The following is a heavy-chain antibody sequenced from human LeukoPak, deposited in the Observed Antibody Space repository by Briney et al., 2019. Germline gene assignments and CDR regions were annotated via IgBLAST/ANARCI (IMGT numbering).Heavy chain of an antibody. CDR3: ARRISTNDAFDI. CDR2: IYYSGST. D-gene: IGHD2-2*01. Sequence: SETLSLTCTVSGGSISSGGYYWSWIRQHPGKGLEWIGYIYYSGSTYYNPSLKNRVTISVDTSKNQFSLKLSSVTAADTAVYYCARRISTNDAFDIWGQGTMVTVSS. CDR1: GGSISSGGYY. J-gene: IGHJ3*02. V-gene: IGHV4-31*03.